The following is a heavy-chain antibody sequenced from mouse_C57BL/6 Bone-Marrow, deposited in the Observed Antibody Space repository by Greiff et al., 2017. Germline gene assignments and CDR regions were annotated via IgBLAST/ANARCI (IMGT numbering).Heavy chain of an antibody. V-gene: IGHV1-69*01. D-gene: IGHD2-4*01. CDR1: GSTFTGSG. CDR2: IDPSDGYT. CDR3: ARSGDYDENYYAMDY. J-gene: IGHJ4*01. Sequence: QVQLQQPGAELVMPGASGKLSCKASGSTFTGSGMHGVKQRPGQGLEWIGVIDPSDGYTNYNQKFKGKSTLTVDKSSSTAYMKLSSLTSEDSAVDYCARSGDYDENYYAMDYWGQGTSVTVSS.